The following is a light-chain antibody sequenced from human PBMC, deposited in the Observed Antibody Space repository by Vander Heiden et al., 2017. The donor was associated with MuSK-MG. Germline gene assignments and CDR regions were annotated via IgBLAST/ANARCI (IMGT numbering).Light chain of an antibody. J-gene: IGKJ4*01. CDR2: DAS. Sequence: DIQMTQSPSPLSASVGDRVTITCQASQDISNYLNWYQQKPGKAPKLLIYDASNLETGVPSRFSGSGSGTDFTFTISSLQPEDIATYYCQQYDNLPFTFGGGTKVEIK. CDR3: QQYDNLPFT. CDR1: QDISNY. V-gene: IGKV1-33*01.